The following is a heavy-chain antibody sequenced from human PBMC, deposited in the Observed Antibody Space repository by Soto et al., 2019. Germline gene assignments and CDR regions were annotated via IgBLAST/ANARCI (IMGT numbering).Heavy chain of an antibody. Sequence: QVQLVQSGAEVMEPGASGTVSCKASGYTFSDYYLHWVRQAPGQGLEWMGWISPNSGATEYAPKFQGRVTMTTDTSISTAFLKLASLRPDATAIDYCARGPRTQLLLPFANWGQGTLVTVSS. CDR1: GYTFSDYY. CDR3: ARGPRTQLLLPFAN. J-gene: IGHJ1*01. V-gene: IGHV1-2*02. D-gene: IGHD2-21*01. CDR2: ISPNSGAT.